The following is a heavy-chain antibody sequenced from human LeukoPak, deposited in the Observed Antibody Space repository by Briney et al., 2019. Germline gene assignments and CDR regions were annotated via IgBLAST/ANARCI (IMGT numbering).Heavy chain of an antibody. D-gene: IGHD6-13*01. CDR1: GYTFSSYG. CDR2: ISAYNGNT. J-gene: IGHJ4*02. CDR3: ARFEGYSSSSWYXFDY. V-gene: IGHV1-18*01. Sequence: ASVKVSCKASGYTFSSYGISWVRQAPGQGLEWMGWISAYNGNTNYAQKLQGRVTMTTDTSTNTAYMELRSLRSDDTAVYYCARFEGYSSSSWYXFDYXXXGXXVTV.